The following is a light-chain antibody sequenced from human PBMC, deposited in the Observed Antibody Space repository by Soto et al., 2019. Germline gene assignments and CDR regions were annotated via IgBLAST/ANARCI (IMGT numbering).Light chain of an antibody. V-gene: IGLV2-14*01. Sequence: QSVLTQPASVSGSLGQSITMSCTGTSTDVGGYNFVSWYQQHPDKAPKLLIYEVTNRPSGVSNRFSGSKSGNTASLTISGLQAEDEADYYCSSYTSTGTPVFGTETKVTVL. CDR2: EVT. CDR3: SSYTSTGTPV. CDR1: STDVGGYNF. J-gene: IGLJ1*01.